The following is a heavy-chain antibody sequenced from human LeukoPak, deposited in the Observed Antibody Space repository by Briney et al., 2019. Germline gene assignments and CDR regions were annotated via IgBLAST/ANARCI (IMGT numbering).Heavy chain of an antibody. J-gene: IGHJ4*02. CDR3: ARDFDRDHDERCYFDY. CDR2: ITWNGGST. D-gene: IGHD3-9*01. Sequence: GGSLRLSCVASGFTFDYYGMGWVRQAPGKGLEWVSAITWNGGSTYYAGSVKGRFTISRDSAKNSLYLQMDSVRPEDTALYYCARDFDRDHDERCYFDYWGQGALVTVSS. CDR1: GFTFDYYG. V-gene: IGHV3-20*04.